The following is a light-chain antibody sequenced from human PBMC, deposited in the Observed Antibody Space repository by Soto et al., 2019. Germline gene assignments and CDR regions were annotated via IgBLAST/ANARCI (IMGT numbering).Light chain of an antibody. Sequence: QSALTQPRSVSGSPGQSVTISCTGTSSDVGAYNYVSWYQHHPGKAPKVMIYDVSERPSGVPYRFSGSKSDNKASLTISGLPAEDEAAYSCCSYAGSYSWVFGGGTKLTVL. CDR3: CSYAGSYSWV. J-gene: IGLJ3*02. CDR1: SSDVGAYNY. V-gene: IGLV2-11*01. CDR2: DVS.